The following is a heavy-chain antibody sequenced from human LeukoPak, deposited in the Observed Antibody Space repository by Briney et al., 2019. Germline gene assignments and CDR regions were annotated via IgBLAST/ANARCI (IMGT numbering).Heavy chain of an antibody. J-gene: IGHJ4*02. D-gene: IGHD1-7*01. Sequence: GRSLRLSYAASGFTFSSYGMHWVRQAPGKGLEWVALISYDGSNKDYPDSVKGRFTISRDNSKNTLYLQMNSLRPEDTAVYYCARWRTGTIFDYWGQGTLVIVSS. CDR2: ISYDGSNK. CDR3: ARWRTGTIFDY. V-gene: IGHV3-30*03. CDR1: GFTFSSYG.